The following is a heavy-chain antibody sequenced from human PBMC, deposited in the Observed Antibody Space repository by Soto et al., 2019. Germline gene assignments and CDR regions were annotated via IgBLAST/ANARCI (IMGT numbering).Heavy chain of an antibody. V-gene: IGHV3-48*02. J-gene: IGHJ5*02. CDR3: VRGLGYNWFGP. CDR2: ISAGSSTT. CDR1: GFSFSSHD. Sequence: GGSLRLSCAASGFSFSSHDMNWVRQAPGKGLEWVSFISAGSSTTHYAGSVEGRFAISRDNAKSSLFLQMNSLRDDDTAVYYCVRGLGYNWFGPWGQGTLVTVSS.